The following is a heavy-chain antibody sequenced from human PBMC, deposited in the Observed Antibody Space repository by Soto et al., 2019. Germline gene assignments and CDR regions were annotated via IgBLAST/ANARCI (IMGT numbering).Heavy chain of an antibody. D-gene: IGHD3-22*01. CDR2: INPSGGST. CDR1: GYTFTSYY. J-gene: IGHJ2*01. Sequence: QVQLVQSGAEVKKPGASVKVSCKASGYTFTSYYMHWVRQAPGQGLEWMGIINPSGGSTSYAQKFQGRVTMTRDTSTSTVYMELSSLGSEDTAVYYCARDPHYYDSSGDWYFDLWGRGTLVTVSS. CDR3: ARDPHYYDSSGDWYFDL. V-gene: IGHV1-46*03.